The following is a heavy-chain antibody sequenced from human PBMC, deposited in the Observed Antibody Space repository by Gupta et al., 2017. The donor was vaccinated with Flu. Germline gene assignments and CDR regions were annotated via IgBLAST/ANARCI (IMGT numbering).Heavy chain of an antibody. CDR3: AGGVDDSAFDF. D-gene: IGHD3-3*01. Sequence: ALIRQPPGQGLEWIATIYYSGTAYYNPSLRSRATMYLDTSRNLFSLKVRSMTTADTAVYYCAGGVDDSAFDFWGQGPLVTVSS. J-gene: IGHJ4*02. CDR2: IYYSGTA. V-gene: IGHV4-39*01.